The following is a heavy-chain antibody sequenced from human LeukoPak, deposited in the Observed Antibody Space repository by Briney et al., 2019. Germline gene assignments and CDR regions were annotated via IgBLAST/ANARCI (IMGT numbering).Heavy chain of an antibody. CDR1: GFTFSNYW. J-gene: IGHJ4*02. CDR2: INSDGSST. D-gene: IGHD6-19*01. CDR3: ARGRLKGYISGWSYDY. Sequence: PGGSLRLSCAASGFTFSNYWMHWVRQVPGKGLVWVSRINSDGSSTSYADSVKGRCIISRDNAKNTLYLQMNSLRAEDTALYYCARGRLKGYISGWSYDYWGQGILVTASS. V-gene: IGHV3-74*01.